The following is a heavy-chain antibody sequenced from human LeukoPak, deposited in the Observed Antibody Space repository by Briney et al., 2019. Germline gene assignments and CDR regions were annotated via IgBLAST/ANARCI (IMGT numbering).Heavy chain of an antibody. D-gene: IGHD6-19*01. V-gene: IGHV4-59*01. J-gene: IGHJ4*02. Sequence: SETLSLTCAVYGGSFSGYYWSWIRQPPGRGLEWIGYIYYSGSTNYNPSLKSRVTISVDTSKNQFSLKLSSATAADTAVYYCAREAVAGNGGIDYWGQGTLVTVSS. CDR3: AREAVAGNGGIDY. CDR2: IYYSGST. CDR1: GGSFSGYY.